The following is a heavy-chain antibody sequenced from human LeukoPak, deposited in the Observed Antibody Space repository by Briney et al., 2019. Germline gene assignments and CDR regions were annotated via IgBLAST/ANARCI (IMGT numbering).Heavy chain of an antibody. D-gene: IGHD3-10*01. J-gene: IGHJ3*02. CDR2: INHTENS. CDR1: GGSFSGYS. Sequence: PSETLSLTCAVYGGSFSGYSWSWIRQPPGKGLEWMGEINHTENSNYNPSLKSRVTMSVDTSKNQFSLRLSSLTAADTAVYYCARPRRGSGSYFGRSRDAFDIWGQGTMVTVSS. CDR3: ARPRRGSGSYFGRSRDAFDI. V-gene: IGHV4-34*01.